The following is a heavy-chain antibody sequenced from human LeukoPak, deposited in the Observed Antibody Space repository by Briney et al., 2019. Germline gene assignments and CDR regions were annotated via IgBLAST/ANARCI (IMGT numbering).Heavy chain of an antibody. CDR1: GFTFSSYW. CDR3: ARAVAGISEYYFDY. V-gene: IGHV3-74*01. D-gene: IGHD6-19*01. CDR2: INSDGSST. Sequence: PGGSLRLSCAASGFTFSSYWMHWVRQAPGKGLVWVSRINSDGSSTSYADSVKGRFTISRDNAKNTLYLQMNSLRAEDTAVYYCARAVAGISEYYFDYWGQGTLVTVSS. J-gene: IGHJ4*02.